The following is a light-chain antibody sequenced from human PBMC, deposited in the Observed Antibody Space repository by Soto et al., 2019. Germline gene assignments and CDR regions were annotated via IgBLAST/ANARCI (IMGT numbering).Light chain of an antibody. CDR2: KAS. J-gene: IGKJ1*01. V-gene: IGKV1-5*03. CDR3: QQYSSYSPWT. Sequence: DIHMTQSPSTLSASVGDRVTITCRASQSLGPWLAWYQQKAGKAPRLLIYKASNLQNGVPSRFSGSGSGTEFTLTISSLQPDDFATYYCQQYSSYSPWTFGQGTKVEVK. CDR1: QSLGPW.